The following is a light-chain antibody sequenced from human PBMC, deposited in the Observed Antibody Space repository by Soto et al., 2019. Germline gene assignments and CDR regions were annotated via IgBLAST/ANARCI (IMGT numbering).Light chain of an antibody. CDR3: QQHNQWPIT. V-gene: IGKV3D-15*01. CDR1: QSAGNF. J-gene: IGKJ5*01. CDR2: YIS. Sequence: EIVMTQSPSPLTVSGVDTASLSSMASQSAGNFLAWYQQKPGQAPRLLIYYISTRATGIPARFSGSGSGTEFTLTINSLQSEDSAVYYCQQHNQWPITFGQGTRLEIK.